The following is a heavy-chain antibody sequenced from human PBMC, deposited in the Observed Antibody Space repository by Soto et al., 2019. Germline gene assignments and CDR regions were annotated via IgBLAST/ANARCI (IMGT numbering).Heavy chain of an antibody. Sequence: PSETLSLTCTVSGGSISSGDYYWSWIRQPPGKGLEWIGYIYYSGSTYYNPSLKSRVTISVDTSKNQFSLKLSSVTAADTAVYYCARDNWPGGAGWDYWGQGTLVTVSS. J-gene: IGHJ4*02. V-gene: IGHV4-30-4*01. CDR3: ARDNWPGGAGWDY. CDR2: IYYSGST. D-gene: IGHD1-20*01. CDR1: GGSISSGDYY.